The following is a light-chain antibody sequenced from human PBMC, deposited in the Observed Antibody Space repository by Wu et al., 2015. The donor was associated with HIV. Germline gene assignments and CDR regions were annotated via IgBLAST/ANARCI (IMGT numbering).Light chain of an antibody. CDR2: DAS. CDR3: QQRSNWPWT. CDR1: RSISSK. Sequence: EKLMTQSPATLSVSPGERVTVSCRASRSISSKLAWYQQIPGQAPRLLIYDASNRATGIPARFSGSGSGTDLTLTISSLEPEDFALYYCQQRSNWPWTFGQGTKVEFK. V-gene: IGKV3-11*01. J-gene: IGKJ1*01.